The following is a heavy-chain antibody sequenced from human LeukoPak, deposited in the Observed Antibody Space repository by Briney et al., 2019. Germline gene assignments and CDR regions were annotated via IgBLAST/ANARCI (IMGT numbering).Heavy chain of an antibody. V-gene: IGHV3-66*01. CDR1: GFNVSSNY. Sequence: GGSLRLSCVASGFNVSSNYMSWVRQAPGKGLEWVSVIYSDGRTNYADSVKGRFTISRDNSKNSLYLQMNSLRAEDTAVYYCAREGWPKGNFDYWGQGTLVTVSS. D-gene: IGHD3-10*01. J-gene: IGHJ4*02. CDR2: IYSDGRT. CDR3: AREGWPKGNFDY.